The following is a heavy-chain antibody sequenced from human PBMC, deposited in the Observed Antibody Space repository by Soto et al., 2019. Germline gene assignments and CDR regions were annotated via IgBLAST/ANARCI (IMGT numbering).Heavy chain of an antibody. CDR2: ISYDGSNK. D-gene: IGHD2-8*01. CDR1: GFTFSSYG. V-gene: IGHV3-30*18. Sequence: QPGGSLRLSCAASGFTFSSYGMHWVRQAPGKGLEWVAVISYDGSNKYYADSVKGRFTISRDNSKNTLYLQMNSLRAEDTAVYYCAKAGPYCTNGVCYPGVGQWLIPNWFDPWGQGTLVTVSS. J-gene: IGHJ5*02. CDR3: AKAGPYCTNGVCYPGVGQWLIPNWFDP.